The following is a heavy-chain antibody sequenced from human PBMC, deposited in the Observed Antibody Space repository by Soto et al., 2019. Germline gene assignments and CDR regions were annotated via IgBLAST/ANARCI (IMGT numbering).Heavy chain of an antibody. V-gene: IGHV3-23*01. CDR2: IDGNGINK. CDR1: GFTFGSHS. CDR3: AKDYEFFVN. Sequence: EVQLLESGGDLVQPGGSVTLSCAGSGFTFGSHSMTWVRQAPGKGLEWVSAIDGNGINKYYADSVKGRFTISRDNSKNTLYLRMNSLGHEDTVVYFCAKDYEFFVNWGRGTLVTVSS. D-gene: IGHD3-22*01. J-gene: IGHJ4*02.